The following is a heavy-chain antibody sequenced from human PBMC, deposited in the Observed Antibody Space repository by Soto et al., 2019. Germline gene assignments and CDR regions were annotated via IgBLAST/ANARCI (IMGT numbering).Heavy chain of an antibody. CDR3: ARSMTVTTNYYYYGMDV. V-gene: IGHV1-2*04. J-gene: IGHJ6*02. Sequence: ASVKVSCKASGYTFTGYYMHWVRQAPGQGLEWMGWINPNSGGTNYAQKFQGWVTMTRDTSISTAYMELSRLRSDDTAVYYCARSMTVTTNYYYYGMDVWGQGTTVTV. CDR1: GYTFTGYY. D-gene: IGHD4-17*01. CDR2: INPNSGGT.